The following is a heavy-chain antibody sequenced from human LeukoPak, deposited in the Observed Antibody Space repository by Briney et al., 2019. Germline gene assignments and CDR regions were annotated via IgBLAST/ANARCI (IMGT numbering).Heavy chain of an antibody. J-gene: IGHJ3*02. Sequence: GASVKVSCKASGYTFTSYYMHWVRQAPGQGLEWMGIINPSGGSTSYAQKFQGRVTMTRDTSTSTAYMELRSLRSDDTAVYYCARGEVRSIRAVAGILDAFDIWGQGTMVTVSS. V-gene: IGHV1-46*01. CDR3: ARGEVRSIRAVAGILDAFDI. CDR2: INPSGGST. D-gene: IGHD6-19*01. CDR1: GYTFTSYY.